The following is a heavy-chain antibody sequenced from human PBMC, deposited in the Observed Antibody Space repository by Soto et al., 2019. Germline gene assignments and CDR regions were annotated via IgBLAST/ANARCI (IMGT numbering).Heavy chain of an antibody. Sequence: GGSLRLSCAASGFTFSSYEMNWVRQTPGKGLEWVSYISSSGSTIYYADSVKGRFTISRDNAKNSLYLQMNSLRAEDTAVYYCAAAWSPGYYGMDVWGQGTTVTVSS. J-gene: IGHJ6*02. CDR3: AAAWSPGYYGMDV. V-gene: IGHV3-48*03. CDR1: GFTFSSYE. CDR2: ISSSGSTI. D-gene: IGHD3-3*01.